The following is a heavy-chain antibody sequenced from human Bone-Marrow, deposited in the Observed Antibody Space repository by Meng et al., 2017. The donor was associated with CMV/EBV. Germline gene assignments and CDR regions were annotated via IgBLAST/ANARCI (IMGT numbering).Heavy chain of an antibody. CDR3: ARDPAYYDFWSGYAYYFDY. Sequence: GGSLRLSCAASGVTFSSYWMHWVRQAPGKGLVWVSRINSDGSSTSYADSVKGRFTISRDNAKHTLYLQMNSLRAEDTAVYYCARDPAYYDFWSGYAYYFDYWGQGTLVTVSS. V-gene: IGHV3-74*01. D-gene: IGHD3-3*01. CDR1: GVTFSSYW. J-gene: IGHJ4*02. CDR2: INSDGSST.